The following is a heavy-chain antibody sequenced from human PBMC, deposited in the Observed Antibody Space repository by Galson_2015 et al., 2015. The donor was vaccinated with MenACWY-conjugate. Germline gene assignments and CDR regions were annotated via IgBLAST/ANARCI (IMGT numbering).Heavy chain of an antibody. J-gene: IGHJ4*02. CDR3: AKDRYCSGGGCYASLDY. Sequence: SLRLSCAASGLTFSNYAMSWVRQAPGKGLEWVSAISGSGGNTYYADSLKGRFTISRDNSKNTLYLQMNSLRAEDTAVYYCAKDRYCSGGGCYASLDYWGQGTLVTVSS. V-gene: IGHV3-23*01. CDR1: GLTFSNYA. D-gene: IGHD2-15*01. CDR2: ISGSGGNT.